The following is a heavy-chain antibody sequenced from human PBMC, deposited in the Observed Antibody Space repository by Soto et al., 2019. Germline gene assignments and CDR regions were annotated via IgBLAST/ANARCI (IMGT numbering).Heavy chain of an antibody. V-gene: IGHV1-2*02. CDR2: INPNSGGT. Sequence: GASVKVSCKASGYTFTGYYMHWVRQAPGQGLEWMGWINPNSGGTNYAQKFQGRVTMTRDTSISTAYMELSRLRSDDTAVYYCARVVLKDLRYFDWSKVPYGMDVWGQGTTVTVSS. D-gene: IGHD3-9*01. J-gene: IGHJ6*02. CDR1: GYTFTGYY. CDR3: ARVVLKDLRYFDWSKVPYGMDV.